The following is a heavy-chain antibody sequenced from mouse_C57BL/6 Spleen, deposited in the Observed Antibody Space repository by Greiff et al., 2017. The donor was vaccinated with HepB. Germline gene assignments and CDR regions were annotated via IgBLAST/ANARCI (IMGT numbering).Heavy chain of an antibody. D-gene: IGHD1-1*01. J-gene: IGHJ1*03. CDR2: IDPSDSYT. V-gene: IGHV1-69*01. CDR1: GYTFTSYW. CDR3: ARPPYGSSYEGYFDV. Sequence: QVQLQQPGAELVMPGASVKLSCKASGYTFTSYWMHWVKQRPGQGLEWIGEIDPSDSYTNYNQKFKGKSTLTVDKSSSTAYMQLSSLTSEDSAVYYGARPPYGSSYEGYFDVWGTGTTVTVSS.